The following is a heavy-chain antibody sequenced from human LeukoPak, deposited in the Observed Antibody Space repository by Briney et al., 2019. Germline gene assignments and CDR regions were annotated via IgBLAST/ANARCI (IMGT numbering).Heavy chain of an antibody. CDR2: ISGSGGST. J-gene: IGHJ3*02. D-gene: IGHD3-22*01. CDR1: GFTFSSYA. Sequence: PGGSLRLSCAASGFTFSSYAMSWVRQAPGKGLEWVSAISGSGGSTYYADSVKGRFTISRDNSRNTLYLQMNSLRAEDTAVYYCAKGYYYDSSGYYYVCGAFDIWGQGTMVTVSS. CDR3: AKGYYYDSSGYYYVCGAFDI. V-gene: IGHV3-23*01.